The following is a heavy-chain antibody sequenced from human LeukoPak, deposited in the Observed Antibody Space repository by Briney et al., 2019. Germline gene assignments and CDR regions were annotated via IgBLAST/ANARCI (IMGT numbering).Heavy chain of an antibody. CDR3: ARGHHPPYYCMDV. D-gene: IGHD1-14*01. CDR1: AGTFSSYT. J-gene: IGHJ6*02. Sequence: ASVNVSCKASAGTFSSYTISWVRQAPGQGLEWMGRIIPIFGIANYAQKFQGRVTITADKSTSTAYMELNSLRSEDTAVFYCARGHHPPYYCMDVWGQGTTVTVSS. V-gene: IGHV1-69*02. CDR2: IIPIFGIA.